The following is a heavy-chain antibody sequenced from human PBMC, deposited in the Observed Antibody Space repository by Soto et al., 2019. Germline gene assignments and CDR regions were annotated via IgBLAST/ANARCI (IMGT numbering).Heavy chain of an antibody. D-gene: IGHD3-10*01. CDR3: ARGRWGYYYGSGSSPSWFDP. CDR1: GGSFSGYY. V-gene: IGHV4-34*01. Sequence: QVQLQQWGAGLLKPSETLSLTCAVYGGSFSGYYWSWIRQPPGKGLEWIGEINHSGSTNYNPSLTSRVTISVDTSKNQFSLKLSSVTAADTAVYYCARGRWGYYYGSGSSPSWFDPWGQGTLVTVSS. J-gene: IGHJ5*02. CDR2: INHSGST.